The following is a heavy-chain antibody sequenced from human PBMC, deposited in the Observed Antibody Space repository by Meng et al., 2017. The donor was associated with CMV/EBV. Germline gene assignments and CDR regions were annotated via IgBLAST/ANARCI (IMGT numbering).Heavy chain of an antibody. CDR2: ISAYNGNT. CDR3: ARGPGVVVPAATDY. V-gene: IGHV1-18*01. D-gene: IGHD2-2*01. J-gene: IGHJ4*02. CDR1: GYTFTSYG. Sequence: ASVKVSCKASGYTFTSYGISWVRQAPGQGLEWMGWISAYNGNTNYAQKLQGRVTMTTDTSTSTAYMELRSLRSGDTAVYYWARGPGVVVPAATDYWGQGTLVTVSS.